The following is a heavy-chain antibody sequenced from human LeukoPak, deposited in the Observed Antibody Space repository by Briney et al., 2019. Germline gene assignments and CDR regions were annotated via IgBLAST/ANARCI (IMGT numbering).Heavy chain of an antibody. CDR1: GFTFSSYA. V-gene: IGHV3-23*01. D-gene: IGHD3-10*01. CDR2: ISGSGGST. J-gene: IGHJ4*02. CDR3: AKVLGLLWFGELNY. Sequence: PGGSLRLPCAASGFTFSSYAMSWVRQAPGKGLEWVSAISGSGGSTYYADSVKGRFTISRDNSKNTLYLQMNSLRAEDTAVYYCAKVLGLLWFGELNYWGQGTLVTVSS.